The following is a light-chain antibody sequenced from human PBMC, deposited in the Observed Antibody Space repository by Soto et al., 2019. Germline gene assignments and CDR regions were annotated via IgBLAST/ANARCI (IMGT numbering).Light chain of an antibody. J-gene: IGKJ3*01. Sequence: DIQMTQSPSSLSASVEDRVTITCRASQGISNYLAWYQQKPGKVPKLLIYAASTLQSGVPSRFSGSGSGTDFTLTISSLQPEDVATYYCQKYNSAPQITFGPGTKVDIK. CDR2: AAS. CDR1: QGISNY. V-gene: IGKV1-27*01. CDR3: QKYNSAPQIT.